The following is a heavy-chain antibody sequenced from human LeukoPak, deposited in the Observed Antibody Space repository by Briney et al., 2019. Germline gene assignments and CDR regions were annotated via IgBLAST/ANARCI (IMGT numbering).Heavy chain of an antibody. V-gene: IGHV3-30*02. CDR1: GFTFSSYG. CDR3: AKDRASIRFLGYFAY. D-gene: IGHD3-3*01. Sequence: PGGSLRLSCAASGFTFSSYGMHWVRQAPGKGLEWVAVIWSDGSNRYYADSVKGRFTISRDNSKNTLYLQMNSLRAEDTAVYYCAKDRASIRFLGYFAYWGQGTLVTVSS. J-gene: IGHJ4*02. CDR2: IWSDGSNR.